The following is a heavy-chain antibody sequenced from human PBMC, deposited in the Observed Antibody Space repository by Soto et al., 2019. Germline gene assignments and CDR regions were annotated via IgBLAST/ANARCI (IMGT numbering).Heavy chain of an antibody. J-gene: IGHJ4*01. CDR1: GGSVRRGFYY. V-gene: IGHV4-61*01. D-gene: IGHD3-10*01. CDR2: INHSGST. CDR3: ASHYGSGTCYNFDY. Sequence: SETLSLTCTVSGGSVRRGFYYWTWIRQPPGKGLEWIGYINHSGSTNYNPSLQSRVTISLDTSKNQFSLKLSSVTAADTAVYYCASHYGSGTCYNFDYWGQGSLVTVSS.